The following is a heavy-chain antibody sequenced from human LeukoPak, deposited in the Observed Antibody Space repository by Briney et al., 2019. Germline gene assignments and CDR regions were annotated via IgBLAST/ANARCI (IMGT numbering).Heavy chain of an antibody. CDR2: IKSKTDGGTT. V-gene: IGHV3-15*01. J-gene: IGHJ4*02. CDR1: GFTFANYA. CDR3: IHSSPSLTY. Sequence: GGSLRLSCAASGFTFANYAMSWVRQAPGKGLEWVGRIKSKTDGGTTDYTAPVKGRFTISRDDSKNTVYLQMNSLKTEDTAVYYCIHSSPSLTYWGQGTLVTVSS.